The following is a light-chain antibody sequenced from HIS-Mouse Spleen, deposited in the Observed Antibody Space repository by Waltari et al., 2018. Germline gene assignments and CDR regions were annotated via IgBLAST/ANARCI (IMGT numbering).Light chain of an antibody. Sequence: QSALPQPASVSGSPGQSITISCTRPSSDVGVYNLVSWYQQHPGKAPKLMIYDVSNRPSGVSNRFSGSKSGNTASLTISGLQAEDEADYYCSSYTSSSTRVFGGGTKLTVL. CDR2: DVS. CDR3: SSYTSSSTRV. CDR1: SSDVGVYNL. V-gene: IGLV2-14*03. J-gene: IGLJ3*02.